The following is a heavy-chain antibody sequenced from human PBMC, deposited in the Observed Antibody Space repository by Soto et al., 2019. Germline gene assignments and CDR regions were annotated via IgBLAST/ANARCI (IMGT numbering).Heavy chain of an antibody. CDR3: ARSKDYYDSSGYSYLFDY. V-gene: IGHV4-30-4*01. Sequence: SETLSLTCTVSGGSISSGSYYWSWSRQRPGQGLEWIGYISYSGSTYYNPSLKSRLTISADNAKNSLYLQMNSLRAEDTAVYYCARSKDYYDSSGYSYLFDYWGQGTLVTVSS. CDR1: GGSISSGSYY. J-gene: IGHJ4*02. CDR2: ISYSGST. D-gene: IGHD3-22*01.